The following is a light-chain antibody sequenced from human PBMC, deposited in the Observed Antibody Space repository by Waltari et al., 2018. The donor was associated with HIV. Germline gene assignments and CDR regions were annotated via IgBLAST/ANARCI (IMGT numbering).Light chain of an antibody. CDR1: QGLADGSVNTY. Sequence: DIVLTQTPLSAPFTVSQSASTSCSSRQGLADGSVNTYLSWQHQRPGEPPKLLIYSVSLRLPGVSHRFSGGGSGTHFALKSSSVEADDAGVYYCMQARDYTRTFGQGTRVEI. CDR3: MQARDYTRT. CDR2: SVS. J-gene: IGKJ1*01. V-gene: IGKV2-24*01.